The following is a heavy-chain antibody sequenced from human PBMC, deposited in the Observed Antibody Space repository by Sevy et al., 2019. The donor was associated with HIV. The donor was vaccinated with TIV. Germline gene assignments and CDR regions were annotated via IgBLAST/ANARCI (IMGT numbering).Heavy chain of an antibody. CDR1: GGTFSSYA. D-gene: IGHD5-18*01. V-gene: IGHV1-69*13. J-gene: IGHJ4*02. CDR2: IIPIFGTA. Sequence: ASVKVSCKASGGTFSSYAISWVRQAPGQGLEWMGGIIPIFGTANYSQKFQGRVTITADESTSTAYMELSSLRSEDTAVYYCARGSDTAMSGVRGYYFDYWGQGTLVTVSS. CDR3: ARGSDTAMSGVRGYYFDY.